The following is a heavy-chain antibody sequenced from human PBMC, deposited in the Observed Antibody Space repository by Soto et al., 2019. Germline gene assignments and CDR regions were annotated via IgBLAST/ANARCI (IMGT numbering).Heavy chain of an antibody. V-gene: IGHV4-31*03. CDR2: IYYSGST. Sequence: QVQLQESGPGLVKPSQTLSLTCTVSGGSISSGGYYWSWIRQHPGKGQEWIGDIYYSGSTYYNPSLKSRFTISVDTSKNQFSLKLSSVPAADTDVYYCARLRSTVNDGGCYYYYMDVWGKETTVTVSS. J-gene: IGHJ6*03. CDR3: ARLRSTVNDGGCYYYYMDV. D-gene: IGHD2-2*01. CDR1: GGSISSGGYY.